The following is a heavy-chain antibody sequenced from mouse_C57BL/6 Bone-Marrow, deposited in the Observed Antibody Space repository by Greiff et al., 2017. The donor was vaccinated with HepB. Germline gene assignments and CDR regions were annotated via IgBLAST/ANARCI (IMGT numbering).Heavy chain of an antibody. CDR3: ATFYGSSSPGAMDY. D-gene: IGHD1-1*01. CDR1: GYTFTDYY. CDR2: INPNNGGT. Sequence: VQLQQSGPELVKPGASVKISCKASGYTFTDYYMNWVKQSHGKSLEWIGDINPNNGGTSYNQKFKGKATLTVDKSSSTAYMELRSLTSEDSAVYYCATFYGSSSPGAMDYWGQGTSVTVSS. V-gene: IGHV1-26*01. J-gene: IGHJ4*01.